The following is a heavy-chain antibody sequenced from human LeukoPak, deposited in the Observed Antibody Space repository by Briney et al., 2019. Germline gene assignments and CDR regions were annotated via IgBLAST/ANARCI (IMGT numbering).Heavy chain of an antibody. CDR2: ISSSGSTI. Sequence: PGGSLRLTCAASGFTFSDYYMSWIRQAPVKVLEWVSYISSSGSTIYYADSVKGRFTISRDNAKNSLYLQMNSLRAEDTAVYYCAVFGESHMDVWGKGTTVTVSS. CDR3: AVFGESHMDV. CDR1: GFTFSDYY. V-gene: IGHV3-11*04. D-gene: IGHD3-10*01. J-gene: IGHJ6*03.